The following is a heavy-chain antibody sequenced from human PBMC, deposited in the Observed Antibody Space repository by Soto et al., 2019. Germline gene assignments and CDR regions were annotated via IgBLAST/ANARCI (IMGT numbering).Heavy chain of an antibody. CDR3: AGRERGYSYGTNYYYGMDV. J-gene: IGHJ6*02. Sequence: QVQLVQSGAEVKKPGSSVKVSCKASGGTFSSYAISWVRQAPGQGLEWMGGIIPIFGTANYAQKFQGRVTITEDESTSTAYMKLRSLRSEDMAVYYCAGRERGYSYGTNYYYGMDVWGQGTTVTVSS. D-gene: IGHD5-18*01. CDR1: GGTFSSYA. CDR2: IIPIFGTA. V-gene: IGHV1-69*01.